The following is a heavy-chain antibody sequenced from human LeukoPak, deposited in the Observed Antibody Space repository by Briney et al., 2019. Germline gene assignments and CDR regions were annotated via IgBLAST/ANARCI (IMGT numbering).Heavy chain of an antibody. CDR2: ITGSRTYI. V-gene: IGHV3-21*01. CDR3: ARGRSGSYEAYYFDY. D-gene: IGHD1-26*01. CDR1: GLPFSSYS. Sequence: GGSLRLSCAASGLPFSSYSMNWVRQAPGKGLEWVSSITGSRTYIFYAHSVKGRFTISRDSAKNSLYLQMNSLRAEDTAVYYCARGRSGSYEAYYFDYWGQGTLVTVSS. J-gene: IGHJ4*02.